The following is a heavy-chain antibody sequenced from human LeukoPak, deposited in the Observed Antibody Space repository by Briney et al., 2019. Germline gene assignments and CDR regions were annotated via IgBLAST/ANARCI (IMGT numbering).Heavy chain of an antibody. D-gene: IGHD6-19*01. CDR2: IIPILGIA. Sequence: GSSVKVSCKASGGTFSSYAISWVRQAPGQGLEWMGRIIPILGIANYAQKFQGRVTITADKSTSTAYMELSSLRSEDTAVYYCASSRSYTIPERQWLINPNEGYGMDVWGQGTTVTVSS. CDR3: ASSRSYTIPERQWLINPNEGYGMDV. J-gene: IGHJ6*02. CDR1: GGTFSSYA. V-gene: IGHV1-69*04.